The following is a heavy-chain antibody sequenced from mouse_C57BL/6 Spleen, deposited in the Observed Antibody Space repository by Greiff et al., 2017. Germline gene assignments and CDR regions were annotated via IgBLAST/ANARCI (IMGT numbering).Heavy chain of an antibody. CDR3: ARGYGSSSAFGV. V-gene: IGHV1-19*01. CDR2: INPYNGGT. J-gene: IGHJ1*03. Sequence: VQLQQSGPVLVKPGASVKMSCKASGYTFTDYYMNWVKQSHGKSLEWIGVINPYNGGTSYNQKFKGKATLTVDKSSSTAYMELNSLTSEDSAVYYCARGYGSSSAFGVWGTGTTVTVSS. CDR1: GYTFTDYY. D-gene: IGHD1-1*01.